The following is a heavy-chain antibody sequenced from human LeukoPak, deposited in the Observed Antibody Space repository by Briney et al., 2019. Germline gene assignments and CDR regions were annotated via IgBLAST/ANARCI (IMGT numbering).Heavy chain of an antibody. J-gene: IGHJ4*02. V-gene: IGHV4-34*01. CDR1: GGSFSGYY. Sequence: PSETLSLTCAVYGGSFSGYYWSWIRQPPGNGLEWIGEINHSGSTNYNPSLKSRVTISVDTSKNQFSLKLSSVTAADTAVYYCARPNSSSGFDYWGQGTLVTVSS. CDR2: INHSGST. CDR3: ARPNSSSGFDY. D-gene: IGHD6-6*01.